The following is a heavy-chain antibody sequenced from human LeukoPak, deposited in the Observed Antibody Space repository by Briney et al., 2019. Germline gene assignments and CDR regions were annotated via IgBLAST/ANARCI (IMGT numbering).Heavy chain of an antibody. Sequence: SETLSLTCAVYGGSFSGYYWSWIRQPPGKGLEWIGEINHSGSTNYNPSLKSRVTISVDTSKNQFSLKLSSVTAADTAVYYCARRRYSYGVGNWFDPWGQGTMVTVSS. CDR1: GGSFSGYY. V-gene: IGHV4-34*01. D-gene: IGHD5-18*01. CDR2: INHSGST. J-gene: IGHJ5*02. CDR3: ARRRYSYGVGNWFDP.